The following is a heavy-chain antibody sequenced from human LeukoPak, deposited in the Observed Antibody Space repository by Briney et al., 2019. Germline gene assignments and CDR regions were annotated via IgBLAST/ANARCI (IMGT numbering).Heavy chain of an antibody. V-gene: IGHV1-69*05. J-gene: IGHJ5*02. D-gene: IGHD3-22*01. CDR1: GGTFSSYA. Sequence: GASVKVSCKASGGTFSSYAISWVRQAPGQGLEWMGGIIPIFGTANYAQKFQGRVTITTDESTSTAYMELSSLRSEDTAVYYCARFVGYFNWFDPWSQGTLVTVSS. CDR2: IIPIFGTA. CDR3: ARFVGYFNWFDP.